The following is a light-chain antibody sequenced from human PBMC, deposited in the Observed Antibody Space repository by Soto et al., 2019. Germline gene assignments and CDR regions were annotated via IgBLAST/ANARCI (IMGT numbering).Light chain of an antibody. CDR3: SSYTSSSTPLYV. J-gene: IGLJ1*01. CDR1: SSDVGGYNY. CDR2: DVS. Sequence: QSALTQPASVSGSPGQSITISCTATSSDVGGYNYVSWYQQHPGKAPKLMIYDVSNRPSGVSNRFSGYKSGNTASLTISGLQAEDEADYYCSSYTSSSTPLYVFGTGTKLTVL. V-gene: IGLV2-14*01.